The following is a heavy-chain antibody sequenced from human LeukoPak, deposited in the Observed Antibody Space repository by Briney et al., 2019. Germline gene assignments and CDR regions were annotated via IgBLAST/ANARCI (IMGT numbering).Heavy chain of an antibody. Sequence: PSETLSLTCGVSGGSFRGYFWSWIRQTPGKGLEWIGEINHGGGNNYNPSLKSRVTMSLGTSENQFSLNMTSVTAADTAMYFCARWRGRGWFDPWGQGTLVTVSS. J-gene: IGHJ5*02. D-gene: IGHD3-3*01. V-gene: IGHV4-34*01. CDR1: GGSFRGYF. CDR3: ARWRGRGWFDP. CDR2: INHGGGN.